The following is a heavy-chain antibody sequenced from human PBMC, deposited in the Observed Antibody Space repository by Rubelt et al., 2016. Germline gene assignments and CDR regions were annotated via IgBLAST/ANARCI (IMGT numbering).Heavy chain of an antibody. CDR2: IWYDGSNK. Sequence: TFSSYGMHWVRQAPGKGLEWVAVIWYDGSNKYYADSVKGRFTISRDNSKNTLYLQMNSLRAEDTAVYYCARVVDSYGFDYWGQGTLVTVSS. J-gene: IGHJ4*02. V-gene: IGHV3-33*01. CDR3: ARVVDSYGFDY. CDR1: TFSSYG. D-gene: IGHD5-18*01.